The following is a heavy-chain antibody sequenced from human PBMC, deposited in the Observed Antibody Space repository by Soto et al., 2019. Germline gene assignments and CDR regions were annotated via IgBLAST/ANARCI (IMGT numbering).Heavy chain of an antibody. CDR1: VFTFGDYA. V-gene: IGHV3-49*03. D-gene: IGHD6-19*01. CDR2: IRSKAYGGTT. CDR3: TGDNSGWYDDYYYYMDV. Sequence: GGSLRLSCTASVFTFGDYAMSWFRQAPGKGLEWVGFIRSKAYGGTTEYAASVKGRFTISRDDSKSIAYLQMNSLKTEDTAVYYCTGDNSGWYDDYYYYMDVWGKGTTVTVSS. J-gene: IGHJ6*03.